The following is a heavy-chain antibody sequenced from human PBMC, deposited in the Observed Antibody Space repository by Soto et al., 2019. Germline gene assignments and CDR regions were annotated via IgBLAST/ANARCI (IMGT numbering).Heavy chain of an antibody. CDR3: AREVIPGNFDY. J-gene: IGHJ4*02. V-gene: IGHV3-33*01. Sequence: GGSLRLSCAASGFTFSSYGMHWVRQAPGKGLEWVAVIWYDGSNKYYADSVKGRFTISRDNSKNTLYLQMNSLRAEDTAVYYCAREVIPGNFDYWGQGTLVTVSS. CDR2: IWYDGSNK. D-gene: IGHD2-21*01. CDR1: GFTFSSYG.